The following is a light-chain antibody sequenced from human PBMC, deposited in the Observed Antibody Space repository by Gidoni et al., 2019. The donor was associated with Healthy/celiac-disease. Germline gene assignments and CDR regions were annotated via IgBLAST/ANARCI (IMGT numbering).Light chain of an antibody. Sequence: QSALTQPPSPSGSPGQSVPISFTGTSSYVGGYNYVPWYQQHPGKAPKLMIYEVSKRPSGVPDRFSGSKSGNTASLTVSGLQAEDEADYYCSSYAGANNLVFGGGTKLTVL. CDR3: SSYAGANNLV. CDR2: EVS. CDR1: SSYVGGYNY. V-gene: IGLV2-8*01. J-gene: IGLJ2*01.